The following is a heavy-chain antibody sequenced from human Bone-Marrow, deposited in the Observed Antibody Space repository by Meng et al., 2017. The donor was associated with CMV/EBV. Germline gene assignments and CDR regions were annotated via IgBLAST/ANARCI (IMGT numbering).Heavy chain of an antibody. CDR2: ISYDGSTE. CDR1: GFTLSGYA. CDR3: ARDVTTLGYSGMDV. V-gene: IGHV3-30*04. D-gene: IGHD4-23*01. Sequence: GESLKIFRVASSGFTLSGYAMHWVRQAPGKGLEWLALISYDGSTEYHADAVRGRFSISRDNSKNTLYVHMNSLRPEDTAIYYCARDVTTLGYSGMDVWGQGNTDTVSS. J-gene: IGHJ6*02.